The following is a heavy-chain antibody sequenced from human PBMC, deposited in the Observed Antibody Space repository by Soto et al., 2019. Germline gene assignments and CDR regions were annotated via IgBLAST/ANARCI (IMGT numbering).Heavy chain of an antibody. CDR1: GGSISSGGYY. CDR3: ARTVDTAMVTYDY. V-gene: IGHV4-31*03. J-gene: IGHJ4*02. Sequence: SETLSLTCTVSGGSISSGGYYWSWIRQHPGKGLEWIGYIYYSGSTYYNPSLKSRVTISVDTSKNQFSLKLSSVTAADTAVYYCARTVDTAMVTYDYWGQGTLVT. CDR2: IYYSGST. D-gene: IGHD5-18*01.